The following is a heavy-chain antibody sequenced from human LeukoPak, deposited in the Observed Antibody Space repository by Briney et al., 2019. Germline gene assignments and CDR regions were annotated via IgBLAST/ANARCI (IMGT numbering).Heavy chain of an antibody. Sequence: SETLSLTCTVSGGSISNYYWSWIRQPAGKGLEWIGRIHSSGSTNYNPSLKSRVTMSVDTSKNQFSLKLSSVTAADTAVYYCARDRLDDSSGYYPPTFVDYWGQGTLVTVSS. D-gene: IGHD3-22*01. CDR1: GGSISNYY. J-gene: IGHJ4*02. CDR3: ARDRLDDSSGYYPPTFVDY. CDR2: IHSSGST. V-gene: IGHV4-4*07.